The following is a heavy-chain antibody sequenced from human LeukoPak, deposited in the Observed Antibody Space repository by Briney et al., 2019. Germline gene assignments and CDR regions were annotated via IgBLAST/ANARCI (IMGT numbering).Heavy chain of an antibody. CDR3: ARDRYCSSTSCYSGWFDP. CDR1: GYTFTSYG. Sequence: GASVKDSCKASGYTFTSYGISWVRQAPGQGLEWMGWISAYNSNKNYAQKLQGRVTMTTDTSTSTAYMELRSLRSDDTAVYYCARDRYCSSTSCYSGWFDPWGQGTLVTVSS. D-gene: IGHD2-2*02. CDR2: ISAYNSNK. J-gene: IGHJ5*02. V-gene: IGHV1-18*01.